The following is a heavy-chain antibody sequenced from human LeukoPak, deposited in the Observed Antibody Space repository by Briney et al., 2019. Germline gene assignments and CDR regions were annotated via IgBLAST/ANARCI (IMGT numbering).Heavy chain of an antibody. D-gene: IGHD2-2*01. J-gene: IGHJ4*02. CDR1: GYTFTGYY. V-gene: IGHV1-2*02. CDR2: INPNSGGT. Sequence: ASVKVSCKASGYTFTGYYIHWVRQAPEQGLEWMGWINPNSGGTNYAQKFQGRVTMTRDTSISTAYMELSRLRSDDTAVYYCARDVGEYCSSTSCYASDYWGQGTLVTVSS. CDR3: ARDVGEYCSSTSCYASDY.